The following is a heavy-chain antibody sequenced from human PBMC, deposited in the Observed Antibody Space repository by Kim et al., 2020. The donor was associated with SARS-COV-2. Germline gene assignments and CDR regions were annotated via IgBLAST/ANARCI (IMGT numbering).Heavy chain of an antibody. Sequence: NYAQKFQERVTITRDMSTSTAYMELSSLRSEDTAVYYCAASDPGKDAFDIWGQGTMVTVSS. V-gene: IGHV1-58*01. J-gene: IGHJ3*02. CDR3: AASDPGKDAFDI.